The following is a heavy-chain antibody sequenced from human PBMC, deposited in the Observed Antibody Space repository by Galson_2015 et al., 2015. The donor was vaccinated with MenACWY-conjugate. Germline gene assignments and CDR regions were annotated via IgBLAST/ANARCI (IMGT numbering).Heavy chain of an antibody. CDR3: ARGIRSIAVAGPRLGAFDI. V-gene: IGHV3-53*04. Sequence: SLRLSCAASGFTVDSSSMSWVRQTPGKGLEWLSLTFIAGGTYYADSVKGRFTISRHTSNNTLDLQMNSLRPDDTAVYYCARGIRSIAVAGPRLGAFDIWGQGTTVTVSS. J-gene: IGHJ3*02. CDR2: TFIAGGT. CDR1: GFTVDSSS. D-gene: IGHD6-19*01.